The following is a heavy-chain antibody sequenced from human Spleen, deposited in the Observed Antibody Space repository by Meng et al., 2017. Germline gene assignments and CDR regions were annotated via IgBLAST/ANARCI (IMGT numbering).Heavy chain of an antibody. Sequence: GESLKISCAASGFTFSSYSMNWVRQAPGKGLEWVSSISSSSSYIYYADSVKGRFTISRDNAKNSLYLQMNSLRAEDTAVYYCARGHRTVRGGRYYFDYWGQGTLVTVSS. V-gene: IGHV3-21*01. J-gene: IGHJ4*02. CDR1: GFTFSSYS. D-gene: IGHD3-10*01. CDR2: ISSSSSYI. CDR3: ARGHRTVRGGRYYFDY.